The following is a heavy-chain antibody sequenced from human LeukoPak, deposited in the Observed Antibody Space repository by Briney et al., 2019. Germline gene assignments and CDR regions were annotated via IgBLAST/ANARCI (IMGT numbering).Heavy chain of an antibody. V-gene: IGHV3-21*01. CDR2: ISSSSSYI. CDR3: ARDLAHYYDSSGYPYDY. J-gene: IGHJ4*02. Sequence: GGSLRLSCAASGFTFSSYSMNWVRQAPGKGLEWVSSISSSSSYIYYADSVKGRFTISRDNAKNSLYLQMNSLRADHTAVYYCARDLAHYYDSSGYPYDYWGQGTLVTVSS. D-gene: IGHD3-22*01. CDR1: GFTFSSYS.